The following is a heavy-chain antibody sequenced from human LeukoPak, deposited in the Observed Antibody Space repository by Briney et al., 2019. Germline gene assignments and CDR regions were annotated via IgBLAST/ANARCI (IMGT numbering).Heavy chain of an antibody. CDR1: GFTFSSYA. CDR2: ISGSGGST. Sequence: PGGSLRLSCAASGFTFSSYAMSWVRQAPGKGLEWVSAISGSGGSTYYADSVKGRFTISRDNSKNTLYLQMNSLRAEDTVVYYCAKDLGYCSSTSCYFDAFDIWGQGTMVTVSS. J-gene: IGHJ3*02. V-gene: IGHV3-23*01. D-gene: IGHD2-2*01. CDR3: AKDLGYCSSTSCYFDAFDI.